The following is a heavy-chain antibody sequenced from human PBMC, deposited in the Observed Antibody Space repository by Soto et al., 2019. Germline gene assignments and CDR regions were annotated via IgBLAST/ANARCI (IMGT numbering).Heavy chain of an antibody. J-gene: IGHJ4*02. V-gene: IGHV5-10-1*01. CDR1: GYSCTSYW. Sequence: PGESLKISCKGSGYSCTSYWISWVRQMPGKGLEWMGRIDPSDSYTNYSPSFQGHVTISRDDAKNSLYLQMNSLRAEDTGVYYCARDLGVALATLTLDFWGQGTLVTVSS. CDR2: IDPSDSYT. D-gene: IGHD2-15*01. CDR3: ARDLGVALATLTLDF.